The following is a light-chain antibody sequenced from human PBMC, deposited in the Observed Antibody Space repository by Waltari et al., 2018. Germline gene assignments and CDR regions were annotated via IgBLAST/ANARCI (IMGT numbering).Light chain of an antibody. CDR2: EAN. CDR3: YAYAGTRGV. Sequence: QSALTQPASVSGSPGQSITISCPGTSSDISRNNLVSWYQQHPGKAPKLIIYEANKRPSGVSSRFSGSKSGNTASLTISGPQAEDEANYYCYAYAGTRGVFGTGTKVTVL. CDR1: SSDISRNNL. J-gene: IGLJ1*01. V-gene: IGLV2-23*01.